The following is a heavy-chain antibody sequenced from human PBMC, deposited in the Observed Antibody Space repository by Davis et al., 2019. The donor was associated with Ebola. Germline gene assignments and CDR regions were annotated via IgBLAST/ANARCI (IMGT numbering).Heavy chain of an antibody. CDR2: INAGNGNT. Sequence: AASVPVSRKASGYTFTSYAMHWVRQAPGQRLEWMGWINAGNGNTKYSQKFQGRVTITRDTSASTAYMELSSLRSEDTAVYYCARARYFDWLTSFDYWGQGTLVTVSS. D-gene: IGHD3-9*01. CDR3: ARARYFDWLTSFDY. V-gene: IGHV1-3*01. J-gene: IGHJ4*02. CDR1: GYTFTSYA.